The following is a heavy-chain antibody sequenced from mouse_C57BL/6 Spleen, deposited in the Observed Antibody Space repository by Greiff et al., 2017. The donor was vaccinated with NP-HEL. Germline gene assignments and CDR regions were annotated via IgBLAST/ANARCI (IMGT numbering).Heavy chain of an antibody. V-gene: IGHV1-59*01. Sequence: QVQLQQPGAELVRPGTSVKLSCKASGYTFTSYWMHWVKQRPGQGLEWIGVIDPSASYTNYNQKFKGKATLTVDTSSSTAYMQLSSLTSEDSAVYYCARQVTTVVAPVAYWGQGTLVTVSA. D-gene: IGHD1-1*01. CDR2: IDPSASYT. CDR3: ARQVTTVVAPVAY. J-gene: IGHJ3*01. CDR1: GYTFTSYW.